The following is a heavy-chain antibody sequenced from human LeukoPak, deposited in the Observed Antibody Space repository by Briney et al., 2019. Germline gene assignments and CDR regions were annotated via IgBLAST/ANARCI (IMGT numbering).Heavy chain of an antibody. CDR3: AKDIGCSYGMDV. J-gene: IGHJ6*02. Sequence: PGGSLRLSCAASGFTFSSYDMHWVRQATGKGLEWVSAITPAGDPYYAGSVKGRFTISRDNAKNSLYLQMNSLRAEDTALYYCAKDIGCSYGMDVWGQGTTVTVSS. CDR2: ITPAGDP. V-gene: IGHV3-13*05. CDR1: GFTFSSYD. D-gene: IGHD1-26*01.